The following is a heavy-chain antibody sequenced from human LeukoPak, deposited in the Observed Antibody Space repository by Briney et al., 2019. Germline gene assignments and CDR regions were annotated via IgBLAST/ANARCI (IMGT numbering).Heavy chain of an antibody. CDR1: GFTVSSNY. CDR3: TRVGKGAAAGTDY. CDR2: IYSGGST. Sequence: GGSLRLSCAASGFTVSSNYMSWVRQAPGKGLEWVSVIYSGGSTYYADSVKGRFTISRDNSKNTLYLQMNSLRAEDTAVYYCTRVGKGAAAGTDYWGQGTLVTVSS. V-gene: IGHV3-66*02. D-gene: IGHD6-13*01. J-gene: IGHJ4*02.